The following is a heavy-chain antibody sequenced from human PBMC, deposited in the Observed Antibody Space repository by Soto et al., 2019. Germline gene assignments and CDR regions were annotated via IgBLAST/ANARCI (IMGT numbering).Heavy chain of an antibody. J-gene: IGHJ3*02. CDR2: INPSGGST. CDR1: GYGFTSYY. Sequence: ASVTVSWQAAGYGFTSYYMHWVRQAPRQGLEWMGIINPSGGSTSYAQKLQGRVTMTTDTSTTTAYMELRSLRSYGTAVDYCARDCVGSCYFNAFDNWGQGTMVTVSS. V-gene: IGHV1-46*01. D-gene: IGHD2-15*01. CDR3: ARDCVGSCYFNAFDN.